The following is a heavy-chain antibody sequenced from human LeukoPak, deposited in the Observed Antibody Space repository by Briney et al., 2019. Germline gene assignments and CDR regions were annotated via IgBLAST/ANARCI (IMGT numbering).Heavy chain of an antibody. CDR3: ARRGGGGSGSYQNYYYYMDV. J-gene: IGHJ6*03. D-gene: IGHD3-10*01. V-gene: IGHV5-51*01. CDR2: IYPGDSDT. CDR1: GYSFISYW. Sequence: GESLKISCKGSGYSFISYWIGWVRRMPGKGLEWMGIIYPGDSDTRYSPSFQGQVTISADKSISPPYLQWSSLKASDNAMCYCARRGGGGSGSYQNYYYYMDVWGKGTTVTVSS.